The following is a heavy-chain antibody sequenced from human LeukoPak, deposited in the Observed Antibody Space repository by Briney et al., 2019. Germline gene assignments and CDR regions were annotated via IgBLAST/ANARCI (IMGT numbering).Heavy chain of an antibody. Sequence: GGSLRPSCAASGFTFSSYGMHWVRQAPGKGLEWVAVISYDGSNKYYADSVKGRFTISRDNSKNTLYLQMNSLRAEDTAVYYCAKDLTYYYYGMDVWGQGTTVTVSS. V-gene: IGHV3-30*18. CDR3: AKDLTYYYYGMDV. J-gene: IGHJ6*02. CDR1: GFTFSSYG. CDR2: ISYDGSNK.